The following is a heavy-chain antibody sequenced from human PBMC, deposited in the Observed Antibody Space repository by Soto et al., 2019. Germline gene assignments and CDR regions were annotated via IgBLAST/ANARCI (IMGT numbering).Heavy chain of an antibody. D-gene: IGHD6-6*01. Sequence: QVQLVQSGAEVKKPGSSVKVSCKASGGTFSSYAISWVRQAPGQGLEWMGGIFPIFGTANYAQKFQGRVTITADESTSTAYMELSSLRAEDKAVYYCASHFGGIAARPRGQPYYYYGMDVWGQGTTVTVSS. V-gene: IGHV1-69*01. J-gene: IGHJ6*02. CDR2: IFPIFGTA. CDR3: ASHFGGIAARPRGQPYYYYGMDV. CDR1: GGTFSSYA.